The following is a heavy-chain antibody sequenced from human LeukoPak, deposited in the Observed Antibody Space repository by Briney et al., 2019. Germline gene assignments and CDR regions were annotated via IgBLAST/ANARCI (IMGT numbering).Heavy chain of an antibody. CDR1: GYTFTSYG. V-gene: IGHV1-18*01. CDR2: ISAYNGNT. Sequence: ASVKVSCKASGYTFTSYGISWVRQAPGQGLEWMGWISAYNGNTNYAQKLQGRVTMTTDTSTSTAYMELRSLRSDDTAVYYCARDGGEYYYDSSGYYNYWGQGTLVTVSS. J-gene: IGHJ4*02. D-gene: IGHD3-22*01. CDR3: ARDGGEYYYDSSGYYNY.